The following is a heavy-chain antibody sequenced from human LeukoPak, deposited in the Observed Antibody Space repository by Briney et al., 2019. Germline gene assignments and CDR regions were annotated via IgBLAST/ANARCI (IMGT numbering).Heavy chain of an antibody. V-gene: IGHV3-73*01. CDR1: GFTFSGSA. Sequence: GGSLRLSCAASGFTFSGSAMHWVRQASGKGLEGVGRISSKDNSYATAYAASVKGRFTISRDDSKNTAYLQMNSLKTEDTAVYYCTRDSGSSFHWGQGTLVTVSS. J-gene: IGHJ4*02. CDR2: ISSKDNSYAT. D-gene: IGHD1-26*01. CDR3: TRDSGSSFH.